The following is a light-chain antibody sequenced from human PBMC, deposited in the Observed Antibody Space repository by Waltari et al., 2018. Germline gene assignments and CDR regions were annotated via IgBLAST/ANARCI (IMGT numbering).Light chain of an antibody. J-gene: IGLJ7*01. V-gene: IGLV1-51*02. Sequence: QSVLTQPPSVSAAPGQRVTISCSGGSSNIGNNYVSWYRKFPGTAPKLLIYENTERPSVSPGRFSGSKSCTSATLDITGLQAGDEADYYCGTWDSSLSGAVFGGGTHLTVL. CDR1: SSNIGNNY. CDR2: ENT. CDR3: GTWDSSLSGAV.